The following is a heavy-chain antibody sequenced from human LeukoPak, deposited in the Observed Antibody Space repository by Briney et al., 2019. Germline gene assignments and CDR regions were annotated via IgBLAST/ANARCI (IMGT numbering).Heavy chain of an antibody. V-gene: IGHV3-33*01. CDR1: GFTFSGYP. CDR2: IWYDGSNK. J-gene: IGHJ4*02. CDR3: ARDRTTRRIAAAGTFDY. D-gene: IGHD6-13*01. Sequence: GKSLRLSCAASGFTFSGYPIHWVRQAPGKGLEWVAVIWYDGSNKYYADSVKGRFTISRDNSKNTLYLQMNSLRAEDTAVYYCARDRTTRRIAAAGTFDYWGQGTLVTVSS.